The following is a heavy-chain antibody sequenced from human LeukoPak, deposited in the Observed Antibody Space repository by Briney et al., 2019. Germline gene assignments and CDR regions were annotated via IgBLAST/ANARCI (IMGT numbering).Heavy chain of an antibody. D-gene: IGHD3-10*01. CDR2: IKSKTDGGTT. J-gene: IGHJ4*02. V-gene: IGHV3-15*01. CDR3: TVMVGSGSYYFDY. Sequence: GGSLRLSCAASGLTFSNAWMSWGCEAPEKGVEWVGRIKSKTDGGTTDYAAPVKGRFTISRDDSKNTLYLQMNSLKTEDTAVYYCTVMVGSGSYYFDYWGQGTLVTVSS. CDR1: GLTFSNAW.